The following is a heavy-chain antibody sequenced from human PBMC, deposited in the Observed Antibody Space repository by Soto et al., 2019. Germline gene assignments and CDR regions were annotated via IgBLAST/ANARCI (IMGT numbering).Heavy chain of an antibody. CDR3: LREWGYRPPEDI. V-gene: IGHV1-18*01. D-gene: IGHD6-13*01. J-gene: IGHJ3*02. CDR1: GYTFTHYG. Sequence: QVQLVQSGAEVKKPGASVKVSCKASGYTFTHYGFNWVRQAPGQGLEWMGWMSTYNGNTNYAQNFQGRVTLTSDTSTNTAYMELRNLRSDDTAVYYCLREWGYRPPEDIWGQGTMVTVSS. CDR2: MSTYNGNT.